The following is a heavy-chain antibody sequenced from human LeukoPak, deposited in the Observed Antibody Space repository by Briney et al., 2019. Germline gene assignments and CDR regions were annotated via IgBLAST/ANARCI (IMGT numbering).Heavy chain of an antibody. D-gene: IGHD3-3*01. V-gene: IGHV3-48*02. CDR2: ISTSGRAI. J-gene: IGHJ4*02. CDR1: GFTFSNYN. CDR3: AREGGFYRPLDY. Sequence: PGGSLRLSCAASGFTFSNYNMNWVRQAPGKGLEWVSYISTSGRAIFYADSVKGRFTISRDNAKNSLFLQMNSLRDEDTAVYYCAREGGFYRPLDYSGQGTLVTVSS.